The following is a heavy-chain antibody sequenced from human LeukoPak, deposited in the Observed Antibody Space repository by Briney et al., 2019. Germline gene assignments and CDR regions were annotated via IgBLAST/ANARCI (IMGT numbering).Heavy chain of an antibody. J-gene: IGHJ5*02. D-gene: IGHD6-13*01. CDR1: GFTFSDYY. CDR3: AREIAAAGTRWFDP. V-gene: IGHV3-11*04. Sequence: GGSLRLSCAASGFTFSDYYMSWIRQAPGKGLEWVSYISGSGYTIYYADSVKGRFSVSRDNAENSLYLQMDSLRAEDTAVYYCAREIAAAGTRWFDPRGQGTLVTVSS. CDR2: ISGSGYTI.